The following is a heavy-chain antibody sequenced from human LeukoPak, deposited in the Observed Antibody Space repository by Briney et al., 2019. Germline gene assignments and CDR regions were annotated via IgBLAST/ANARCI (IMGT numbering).Heavy chain of an antibody. D-gene: IGHD4-23*01. V-gene: IGHV1-24*01. Sequence: SVKVSCKVSGYTLTELSMHWVRQAPGKGLEWMGGFDPEDGETIYAQKFQGRVTMTEDTSTDTAYMELSSLRSEDTAVYYCARDYYGGNSEVISWHFDLWGRGILVSVSS. CDR3: ARDYYGGNSEVISWHFDL. CDR2: FDPEDGET. J-gene: IGHJ2*01. CDR1: GYTLTELS.